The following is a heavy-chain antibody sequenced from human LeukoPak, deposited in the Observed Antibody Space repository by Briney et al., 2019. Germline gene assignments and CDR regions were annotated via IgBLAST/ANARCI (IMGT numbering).Heavy chain of an antibody. J-gene: IGHJ3*02. D-gene: IGHD4-11*01. V-gene: IGHV4-31*03. CDR3: ARDMTTVTYAFDI. Sequence: SSETLSLTCTVSGGSISSGGYYWSWIRQHPGQGLEWIGYIYYSGSTYYNPSLKSRVTISVDTSKNQFSLKLSSVTAADTAVYYCARDMTTVTYAFDIWGQGTMVTVSS. CDR1: GGSISSGGYY. CDR2: IYYSGST.